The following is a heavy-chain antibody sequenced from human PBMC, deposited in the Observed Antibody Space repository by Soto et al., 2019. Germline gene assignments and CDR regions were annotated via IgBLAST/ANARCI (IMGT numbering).Heavy chain of an antibody. J-gene: IGHJ4*02. D-gene: IGHD6-13*01. CDR3: AKKTQSRGIASAVRPVDY. V-gene: IGHV3-23*01. CDR1: GCTFSSYA. Sequence: EVQLLESGGGLVQPGGSLRLSCAASGCTFSSYAMSWVRQAPGKGLECVSAISGSGGSTYYADSVKGRFTISRDNSKNTLYLQMNSLRAEDTAVYYCAKKTQSRGIASAVRPVDYWGQGTLVTVSS. CDR2: ISGSGGST.